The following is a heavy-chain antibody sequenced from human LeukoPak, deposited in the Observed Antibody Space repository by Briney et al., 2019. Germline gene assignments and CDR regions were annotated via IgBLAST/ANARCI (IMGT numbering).Heavy chain of an antibody. V-gene: IGHV7-4-1*02. J-gene: IGHJ3*02. CDR2: INTKTGNL. CDR3: ARGGISDGYKTYSNDAFDI. Sequence: RASVKVSCKASGYTFTSYAMNWVRQAPGQGLDWMGWINTKTGNLTYAQGFTGRFVFSLDTSVSTAYLQISSLKAEDTAVYYCARGGISDGYKTYSNDAFDIWGQGTMVTVSS. CDR1: GYTFTSYA. D-gene: IGHD5-24*01.